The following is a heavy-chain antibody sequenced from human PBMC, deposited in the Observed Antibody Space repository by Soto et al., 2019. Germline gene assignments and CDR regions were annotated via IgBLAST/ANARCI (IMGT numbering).Heavy chain of an antibody. CDR2: IWYDGGVR. CDR3: AREIKPSAVEV. J-gene: IGHJ6*02. CDR1: GFSFSRYA. D-gene: IGHD2-2*01. Sequence: GGSLRLSCAASGFSFSRYAMHWVRQAPGKGLEWVADIWYDGGVRYYADSVKGRFTVSRDNSKNILYLQMNSLRADDTAVYYCAREIKPSAVEVWGQGTTVTVSS. V-gene: IGHV3-33*01.